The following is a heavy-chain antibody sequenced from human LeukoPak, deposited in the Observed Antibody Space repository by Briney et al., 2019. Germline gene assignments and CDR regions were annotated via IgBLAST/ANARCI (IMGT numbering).Heavy chain of an antibody. V-gene: IGHV3-21*01. J-gene: IGHJ4*02. Sequence: GGSLRLSCAASGFTFSRFSMNWVRQAPGKGLEWVSSISSSSDVYYADSLKGRFTISRDNAKNSLYLQMNSLRADDTAVYYCATGIAVAAPDYWGQGSLVTVSS. D-gene: IGHD6-19*01. CDR3: ATGIAVAAPDY. CDR2: ISSSSDV. CDR1: GFTFSRFS.